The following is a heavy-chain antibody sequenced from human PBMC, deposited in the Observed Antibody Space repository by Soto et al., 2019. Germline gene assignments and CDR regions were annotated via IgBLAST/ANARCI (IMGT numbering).Heavy chain of an antibody. CDR3: ARKGPSHCSAGSCYQDY. D-gene: IGHD2-15*01. V-gene: IGHV1-69*01. Sequence: QVQLVQSGAEVKKPGSSVKVSCKASGGTFSSYAISWVRQAPGQGLEWMGGIIPIFGTANYAQKFQGRVTITADESTSTAYMELSSLRSEDTAVYYCARKGPSHCSAGSCYQDYWGQGTLVTVSS. CDR2: IIPIFGTA. J-gene: IGHJ4*02. CDR1: GGTFSSYA.